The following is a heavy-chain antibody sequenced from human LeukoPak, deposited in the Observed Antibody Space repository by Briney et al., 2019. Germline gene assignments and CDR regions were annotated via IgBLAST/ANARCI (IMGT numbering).Heavy chain of an antibody. CDR3: ASLPYGGSWDNDHYNMDV. CDR2: ISPDGTQK. Sequence: PGRSLRLSCAGSQFIFADYAVHWVRQAPGKGLEWVAGISPDGTQKYYTDSVKGRFTISRDNPKKTLFVQMNSLTTDDTAIYFCASLPYGGSWDNDHYNMDVWGQGTTVTVSS. D-gene: IGHD1/OR15-1a*01. V-gene: IGHV3-30*04. CDR1: QFIFADYA. J-gene: IGHJ6*02.